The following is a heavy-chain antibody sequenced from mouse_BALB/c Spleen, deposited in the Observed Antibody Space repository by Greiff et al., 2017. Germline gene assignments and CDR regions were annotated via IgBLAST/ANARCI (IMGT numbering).Heavy chain of an antibody. J-gene: IGHJ4*01. CDR2: ISYSGST. V-gene: IGHV3-2*02. Sequence: EVKLMESGPGLVKPSQSLSLTCTVTGYSITSDYAWNWIRQFPGNKLEWMGYISYSGSTSYNPSLKSRISITRDTSKNQFFLQLNSVTTEDTATYYCARVYYGYDGGNAMDYWGQGTSVTVSS. CDR1: GYSITSDYA. D-gene: IGHD2-2*01. CDR3: ARVYYGYDGGNAMDY.